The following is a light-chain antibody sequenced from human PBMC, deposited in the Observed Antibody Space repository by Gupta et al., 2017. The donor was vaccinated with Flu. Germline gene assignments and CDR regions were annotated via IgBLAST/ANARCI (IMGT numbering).Light chain of an antibody. Sequence: GDTVTITCRASQGISAWLAWYQQKPGKAPKLLMSAASSLESGVPTRLSGSGSGTDFTLTISRLQPEDFATYYCQRTDNFPWTFGQGTKVEIK. CDR2: AAS. J-gene: IGKJ1*01. V-gene: IGKV1-12*01. CDR3: QRTDNFPWT. CDR1: QGISAW.